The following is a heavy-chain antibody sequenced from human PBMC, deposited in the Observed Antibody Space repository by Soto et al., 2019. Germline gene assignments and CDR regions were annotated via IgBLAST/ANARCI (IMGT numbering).Heavy chain of an antibody. Sequence: QVQLVQPGAEVKKPGSSVKVSCKASGGTFSSYAISWVRQAPGQGLERMGGIIPIFGTANYAQKFQGRVTITADKSTSTAYMELSSLRSEDTAVYYCARCSWDSSSWVRPGGWYTYYFDYWGQGTLVTVSS. D-gene: IGHD6-13*01. CDR1: GGTFSSYA. CDR2: IIPIFGTA. J-gene: IGHJ4*02. V-gene: IGHV1-69*06. CDR3: ARCSWDSSSWVRPGGWYTYYFDY.